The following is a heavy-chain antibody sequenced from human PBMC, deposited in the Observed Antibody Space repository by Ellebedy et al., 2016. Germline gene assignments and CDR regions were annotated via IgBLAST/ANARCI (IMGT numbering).Heavy chain of an antibody. J-gene: IGHJ4*02. CDR1: GGTFSSYA. CDR3: ATVGDQGELLFH. CDR2: IIPIFGTA. D-gene: IGHD3-10*01. V-gene: IGHV1-69*13. Sequence: SVKVSCXASGGTFSSYAISWVRQAPGQGLEWMGGIIPIFGTANYAQKFQGRVTITADESTSTAYMELSSLRSEDTAVYYCATVGDQGELLFHWGQGTLVTVSS.